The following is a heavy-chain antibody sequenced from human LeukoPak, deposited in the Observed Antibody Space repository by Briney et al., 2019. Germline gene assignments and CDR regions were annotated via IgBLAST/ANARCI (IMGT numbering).Heavy chain of an antibody. CDR1: GYSFTSYW. J-gene: IGHJ4*02. V-gene: IGHV5-51*01. CDR3: ARSGYCSGGSCYYFDY. Sequence: GESLKISCKGSGYSFTSYWVGWVRQMPGKGLEWMGIIYPGDSDTRYSPSFQGQVTISADKSISTAYLQWSSLKASDTAMYYCARSGYCSGGSCYYFDYWGQGTLVTVSS. D-gene: IGHD2-15*01. CDR2: IYPGDSDT.